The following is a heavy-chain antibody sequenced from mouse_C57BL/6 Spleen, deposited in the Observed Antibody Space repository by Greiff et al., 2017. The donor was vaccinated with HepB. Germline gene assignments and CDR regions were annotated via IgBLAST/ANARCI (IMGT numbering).Heavy chain of an antibody. CDR3: ARHEREGSSGPEAMDY. CDR1: GYTFTEYT. Sequence: VQRVESGAELVKPGASVKLSCKASGYTFTEYTIHWVKQRSGQGLEWIGWFYPGSGSIKYNEKFKDKATLTADNSSSTVYMELSRLTSEDSAVYFCARHEREGSSGPEAMDYWGQGTSVTVSS. J-gene: IGHJ4*01. V-gene: IGHV1-62-2*01. D-gene: IGHD3-2*02. CDR2: FYPGSGSI.